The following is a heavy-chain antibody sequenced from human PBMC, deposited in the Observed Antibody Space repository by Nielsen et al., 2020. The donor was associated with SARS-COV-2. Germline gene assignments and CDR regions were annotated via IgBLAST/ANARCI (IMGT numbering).Heavy chain of an antibody. J-gene: IGHJ5*02. Sequence: ETLSLTCTVSGGSISNYYWSWIRQPPGKGLEWIGYVYYSGNTNYNPSLKSRVTISVDTSKNQFSLKLSSVTAADTAVYYCARVTLGYCSTATCNWFDPWGQGTLVTVSS. V-gene: IGHV4-59*01. CDR2: VYYSGNT. CDR1: GGSISNYY. CDR3: ARVTLGYCSTATCNWFDP. D-gene: IGHD2-2*01.